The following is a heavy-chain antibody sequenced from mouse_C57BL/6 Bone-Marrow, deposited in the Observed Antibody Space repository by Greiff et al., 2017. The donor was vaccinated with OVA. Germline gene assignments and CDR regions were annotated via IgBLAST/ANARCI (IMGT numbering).Heavy chain of an antibody. V-gene: IGHV1-62-3*01. D-gene: IGHD1-1*01. Sequence: QVQLQQPGAELVKPGASVKLSCKASGYTFTSYWMHWVKQRPGRGLEWIGRIDPNSGGTKYNEKFKSKATLTVDKPSSTAYMQLSSLTSEDTAIYYCARWSYYGSSYGWYFDVWGTGTTVTVSS. CDR2: IDPNSGGT. J-gene: IGHJ1*03. CDR1: GYTFTSYW. CDR3: ARWSYYGSSYGWYFDV.